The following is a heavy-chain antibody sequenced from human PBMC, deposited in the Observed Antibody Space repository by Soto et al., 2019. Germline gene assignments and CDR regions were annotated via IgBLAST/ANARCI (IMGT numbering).Heavy chain of an antibody. D-gene: IGHD3-3*01. J-gene: IGHJ4*02. V-gene: IGHV3-23*01. CDR2: ISGSGGST. CDR1: GFTFSSYA. Sequence: GGSLRLSCAASGFTFSSYAMSWVRQAPGKGLEWVSAISGSGGSTYYADSVKGRFTISRDNSKNTLYLQMNSLRAEDTAVYYCAKSTLSYDFWTNPAGYFDYWGQGTLVTVSS. CDR3: AKSTLSYDFWTNPAGYFDY.